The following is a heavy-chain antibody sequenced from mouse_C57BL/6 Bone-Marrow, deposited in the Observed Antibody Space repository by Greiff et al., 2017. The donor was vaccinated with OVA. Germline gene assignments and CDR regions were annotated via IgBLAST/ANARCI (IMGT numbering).Heavy chain of an antibody. CDR1: GYSITSGYY. D-gene: IGHD2-12*01. CDR2: ISYDGSN. CDR3: ASEAYYRKEASMDY. J-gene: IGHJ4*01. V-gene: IGHV3-6*01. Sequence: EVQLQQSGPGLVKPSQSLSLTCSVTGYSITSGYYWNWIRQFPGNKLEWMGYISYDGSNNYNPSLKNRISITRDTSKNQFFLKLNSVTTEDTATYYCASEAYYRKEASMDYWGQGTSVTVSS.